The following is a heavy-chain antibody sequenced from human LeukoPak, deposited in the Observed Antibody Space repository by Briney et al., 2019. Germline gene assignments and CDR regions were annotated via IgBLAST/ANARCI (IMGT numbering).Heavy chain of an antibody. D-gene: IGHD2-21*01. CDR2: IYYSGST. CDR3: AREVASLDY. J-gene: IGHJ4*02. Sequence: SETLSLTCTVSGGSISGYYWSWIRQPPGKGLEWIGYIYYSGSTNYNPSLKSRVTMSVDTSKNQFSLKLSSVTAADTAVYYCAREVASLDYWGQGTLVTVSS. CDR1: GGSISGYY. V-gene: IGHV4-59*12.